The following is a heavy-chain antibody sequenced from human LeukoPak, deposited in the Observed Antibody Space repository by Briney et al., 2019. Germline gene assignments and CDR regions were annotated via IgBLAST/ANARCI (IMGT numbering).Heavy chain of an antibody. CDR2: ISPGGSVI. J-gene: IGHJ5*02. Sequence: GGSLRLSCAGSGFIFSDFYMSWIRQAPGTGPECVSHISPGGSVIYYADSVKGRFTITRDNANNSLSLQMSGLRAEDTAVYYCAREEGYCTSSTCFGSHKNWFDPWGQGTLVTVSS. D-gene: IGHD2-8*01. V-gene: IGHV3-11*04. CDR1: GFIFSDFY. CDR3: AREEGYCTSSTCFGSHKNWFDP.